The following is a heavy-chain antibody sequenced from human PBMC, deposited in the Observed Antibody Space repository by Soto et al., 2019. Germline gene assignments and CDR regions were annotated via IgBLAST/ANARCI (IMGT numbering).Heavy chain of an antibody. CDR2: IIPIFGAA. D-gene: IGHD6-13*01. Sequence: ASVKVSCKASGGTFSSYAISWVRQAPGQGLEWMGGIIPIFGAANYAQKFQGRVTITADESTSTAYMELSSLRSEDTAVYYCAREPSSAGPFDYWGQGTLVTVSS. CDR1: GGTFSSYA. J-gene: IGHJ4*02. V-gene: IGHV1-69*13. CDR3: AREPSSAGPFDY.